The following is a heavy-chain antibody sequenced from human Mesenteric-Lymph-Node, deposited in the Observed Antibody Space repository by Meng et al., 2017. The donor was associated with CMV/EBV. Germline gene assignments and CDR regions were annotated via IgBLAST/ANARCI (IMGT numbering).Heavy chain of an antibody. V-gene: IGHV4-34*01. CDR1: GFTFSDYS. CDR2: INHSGST. J-gene: IGHJ2*01. Sequence: ESLKISCAASGFTFSDYSMNSVRQPPGKGLEWIGEINHSGSTNYNPSLKSRVTISVDTSKNQFSLKLSSVTAADTAVYYCARGWHYGGNEYFDLWGRGTLVTVSS. D-gene: IGHD4-23*01. CDR3: ARGWHYGGNEYFDL.